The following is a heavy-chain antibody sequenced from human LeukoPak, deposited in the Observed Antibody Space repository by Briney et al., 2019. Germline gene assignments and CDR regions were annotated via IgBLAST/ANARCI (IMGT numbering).Heavy chain of an antibody. V-gene: IGHV3-48*03. Sequence: PGGSLRLSCAASGFTFSNYEMNWVRQAPGRGLECVSYISSSGLTMYYADSVKGRFTISRDNAKNSLYLQMNSLRAEDTAVYYCARRTAGDDYWGQGTLVTVSS. CDR3: ARRTAGDDY. D-gene: IGHD2-21*02. CDR1: GFTFSNYE. CDR2: ISSSGLTM. J-gene: IGHJ4*02.